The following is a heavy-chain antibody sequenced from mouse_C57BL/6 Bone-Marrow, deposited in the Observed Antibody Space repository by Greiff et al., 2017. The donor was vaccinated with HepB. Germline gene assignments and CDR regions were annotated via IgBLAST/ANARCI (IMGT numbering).Heavy chain of an antibody. CDR1: GYTFTNYW. CDR3: ARSWYYGGGWFAY. J-gene: IGHJ3*01. V-gene: IGHV1-63*01. Sequence: QVQLQQSGAELVRPGTSVKMSCKASGYTFTNYWIGWAKQRPGHGLEWIGDIYPGGGYTNYNEKFKGKATLTADKSSSTAYMQFSSLTSEDSAIYYCARSWYYGGGWFAYWGQGTLVTVSA. D-gene: IGHD1-1*01. CDR2: IYPGGGYT.